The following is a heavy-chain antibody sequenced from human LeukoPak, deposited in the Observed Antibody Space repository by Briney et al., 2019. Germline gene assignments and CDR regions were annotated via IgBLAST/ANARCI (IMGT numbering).Heavy chain of an antibody. Sequence: GGSLRLSCAASGFTFSSYAMSWVRQAPGKGLEWVSVISGSGGNTYYADSVKGRFTISRDNSKNMVYLQMNSLRAEDTAVYYCAKKGTVAGTGYFDYWGQGTRVTVSS. CDR2: ISGSGGNT. D-gene: IGHD6-19*01. V-gene: IGHV3-23*01. J-gene: IGHJ4*02. CDR1: GFTFSSYA. CDR3: AKKGTVAGTGYFDY.